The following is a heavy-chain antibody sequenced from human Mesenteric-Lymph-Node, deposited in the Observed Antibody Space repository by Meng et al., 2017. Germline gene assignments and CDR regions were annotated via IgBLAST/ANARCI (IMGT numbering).Heavy chain of an antibody. Sequence: VQLEASGGGVVQPGRSLRLSCEASGFTFSSYVMHWVRQAPGKGLVWVSAISGSGGSTYYADSVKGRFTISRDNSKNTLYLQMNSLRAEDTAVYYCAIPTNYYGSGSGGYFDLWGRGTLVTVSS. J-gene: IGHJ2*01. CDR2: ISGSGGST. D-gene: IGHD3-10*01. CDR3: AIPTNYYGSGSGGYFDL. CDR1: GFTFSSYV. V-gene: IGHV3-23*04.